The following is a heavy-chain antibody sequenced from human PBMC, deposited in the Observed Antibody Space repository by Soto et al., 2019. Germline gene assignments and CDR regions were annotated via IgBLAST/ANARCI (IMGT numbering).Heavy chain of an antibody. CDR3: ARDLGGTGTFDY. CDR2: ISSSSSYI. Sequence: EVQLVESGGGLVKPGGSLRLSCAASGFTFSSYSMNWVRQAPGKGLEWVSSISSSSSYIYYADSVKGRFTISRDNAKNSLYLQMNSLRAEDTAVYYCARDLGGTGTFDYWGQGTLVTVSS. CDR1: GFTFSSYS. J-gene: IGHJ4*02. D-gene: IGHD1-7*01. V-gene: IGHV3-21*01.